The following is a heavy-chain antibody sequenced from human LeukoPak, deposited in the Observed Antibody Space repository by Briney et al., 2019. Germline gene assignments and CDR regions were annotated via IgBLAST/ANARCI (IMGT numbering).Heavy chain of an antibody. CDR3: ARVVITFGGIIGYYDF. D-gene: IGHD3-16*02. CDR2: ISAYNGNP. J-gene: IGHJ4*02. Sequence: ASVKVSCKASGYRFPSYGITWVRQAPGQGLELMGWISAYNGNPKYAQKLQGRITMTTDTSTTTAYMELRSLRSDDTAVYYCARVVITFGGIIGYYDFWGQGTLVTVST. CDR1: GYRFPSYG. V-gene: IGHV1-18*01.